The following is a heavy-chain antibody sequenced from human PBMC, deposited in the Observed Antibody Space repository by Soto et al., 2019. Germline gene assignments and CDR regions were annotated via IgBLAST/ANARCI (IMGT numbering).Heavy chain of an antibody. J-gene: IGHJ5*02. Sequence: EVQLVESGGGLVQPGGSLRLSCAASGFTFSSYSMNWVRQAPGKGLEWVSYISRSSSTIYYADSVKGRFTISRDNAKNTLYLQMKSLRDEHTAVYYCAREGGNLTWFDPGGQGTLVPVSS. D-gene: IGHD1-26*01. CDR3: AREGGNLTWFDP. V-gene: IGHV3-48*02. CDR1: GFTFSSYS. CDR2: ISRSSSTI.